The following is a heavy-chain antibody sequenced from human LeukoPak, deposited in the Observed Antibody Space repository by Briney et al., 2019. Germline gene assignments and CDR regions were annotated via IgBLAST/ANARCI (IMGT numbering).Heavy chain of an antibody. CDR2: IWYDGNNK. CDR1: GFTFSSFG. J-gene: IGHJ4*02. V-gene: IGHV3-33*08. Sequence: GGSLRLSCAASGFTFSSFGMHWVRQAPGKGLEWVALIWYDGNNKYYADSVKGRFTISRDNSKNTLYLQLNSLRAEDTAVYYCARQHCSGGDCYFFDWGQGTLVTVSS. CDR3: ARQHCSGGDCYFFD. D-gene: IGHD2-15*01.